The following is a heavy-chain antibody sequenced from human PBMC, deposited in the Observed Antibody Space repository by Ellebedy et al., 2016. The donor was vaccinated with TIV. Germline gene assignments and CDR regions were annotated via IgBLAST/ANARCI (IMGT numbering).Heavy chain of an antibody. Sequence: AASVTVSCKASGYAFTHYGLHWVRQAPGQGLEWLGWINTNPGNPTYAQGFTGRFVFSLDTSVSTAYLQISSLKAEDTAVYYCARGAAAGFFWYFDLWGRGTLVTVSS. CDR1: GYAFTHYG. CDR3: ARGAAAGFFWYFDL. J-gene: IGHJ2*01. V-gene: IGHV7-4-1*02. D-gene: IGHD6-13*01. CDR2: INTNPGNP.